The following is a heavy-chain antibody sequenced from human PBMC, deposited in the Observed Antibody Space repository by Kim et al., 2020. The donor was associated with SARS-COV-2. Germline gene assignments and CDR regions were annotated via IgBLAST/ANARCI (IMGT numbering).Heavy chain of an antibody. CDR3: ASDVGGRSLLGAVANY. D-gene: IGHD3-3*01. V-gene: IGHV4-31*03. CDR2: IYYTGDT. Sequence: SETLSLTCTVSGGSVNTGGHYWSWIRQHPGKGLEWIGHIYYTGDTYYNPSLESRVFISLATSKNQFSLTMSSVTAADTAVYDWASDVGGRSLLGAVANY. J-gene: IGHJ6*01. CDR1: GGSVNTGGHY.